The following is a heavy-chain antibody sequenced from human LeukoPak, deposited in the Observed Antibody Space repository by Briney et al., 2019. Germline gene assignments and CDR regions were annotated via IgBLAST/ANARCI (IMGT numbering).Heavy chain of an antibody. CDR2: INHSGST. D-gene: IGHD5/OR15-5a*01. V-gene: IGHV4-34*01. Sequence: ASETLSLTCAVYGGSFSGHYWSWIRQPPGKGLEWIGEINHSGSTNYNPSLKSRVTISVDTSKNQFSLKLSSVTAADTAVYYCARARRILRNGFDYWGQGTLVTVSS. CDR1: GGSFSGHY. CDR3: ARARRILRNGFDY. J-gene: IGHJ4*02.